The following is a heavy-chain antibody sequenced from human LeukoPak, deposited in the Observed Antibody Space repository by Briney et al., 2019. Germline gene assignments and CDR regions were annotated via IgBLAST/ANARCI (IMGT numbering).Heavy chain of an antibody. CDR1: GFTFSSYG. D-gene: IGHD1-7*01. CDR2: ISYDGSNK. J-gene: IGHJ4*02. V-gene: IGHV3-30*03. Sequence: GGSLRLSCAAFGFTFSSYGMHWVRQAPGKGLEWVAVISYDGSNKYYADSVKGRFTISRDNSKNTLYLQMNSLRAEDTAVYYCITYNWNYAVGKDYWGQGTLVTVSS. CDR3: ITYNWNYAVGKDY.